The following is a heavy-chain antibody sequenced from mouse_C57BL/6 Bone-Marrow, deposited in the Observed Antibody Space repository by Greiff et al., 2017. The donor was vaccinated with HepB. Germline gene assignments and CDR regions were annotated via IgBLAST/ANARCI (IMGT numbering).Heavy chain of an antibody. CDR2: FHPYNDDT. Sequence: VKLQQSGAELVKPGASVKMSCKASGYTFTTYPIEWMKQNHGKSLEWIGNFHPYNDDTKYNEKFKGKATLTVEKSSSTVYLELSRLTSDDSAVYYCASYYSNYTYYFDYWGQGTTLTVSS. D-gene: IGHD2-5*01. CDR3: ASYYSNYTYYFDY. J-gene: IGHJ2*01. CDR1: GYTFTTYP. V-gene: IGHV1-47*01.